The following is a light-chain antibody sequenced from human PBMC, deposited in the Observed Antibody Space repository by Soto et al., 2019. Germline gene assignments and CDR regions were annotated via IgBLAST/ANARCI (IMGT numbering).Light chain of an antibody. CDR2: EVS. CDR3: SSYTSSILHV. V-gene: IGLV2-14*01. CDR1: SSDVGGYNY. Sequence: QSALTQPASVSGSPGQSITISCTGTSSDVGGYNYVAWYQQHPGKAPKFMIYEVSNRPSGVSNRFSGSKSGNTASLTISGLQAEDEADYYWSSYTSSILHVFGTGTKLTVL. J-gene: IGLJ1*01.